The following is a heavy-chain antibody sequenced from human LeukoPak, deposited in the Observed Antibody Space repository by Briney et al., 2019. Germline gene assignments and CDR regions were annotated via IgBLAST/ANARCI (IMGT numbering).Heavy chain of an antibody. D-gene: IGHD6-13*01. V-gene: IGHV4-59*01. CDR1: GGSISGCY. CDR3: ARGCSAGTPHNWFDP. CDR2: IYYSGST. Sequence: PSETLSLTCTVSGGSISGCYWSWIRQPPGKGLEWIGYIYYSGSTNYNPSLKSRVTISVDTSKNQFPLKLSSVTAADTAVYYCARGCSAGTPHNWFDPWGQGTLVTVSS. J-gene: IGHJ5*02.